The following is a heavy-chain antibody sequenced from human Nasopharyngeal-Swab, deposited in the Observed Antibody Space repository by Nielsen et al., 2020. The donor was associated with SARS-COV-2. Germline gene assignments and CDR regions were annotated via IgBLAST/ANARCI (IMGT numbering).Heavy chain of an antibody. Sequence: VRQMPGKGLEWMGRIDPSDSYTNYSPSFQGHVTISADKSISTAYLQWSSLKASDTAMYYCARDSCSGGSCSPLGYYGMDVWGQGTTGTVSS. CDR2: IDPSDSYT. V-gene: IGHV5-10-1*01. J-gene: IGHJ6*02. D-gene: IGHD2-15*01. CDR3: ARDSCSGGSCSPLGYYGMDV.